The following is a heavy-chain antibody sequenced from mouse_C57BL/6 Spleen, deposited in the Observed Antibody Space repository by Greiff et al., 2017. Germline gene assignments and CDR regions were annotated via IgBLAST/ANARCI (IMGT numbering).Heavy chain of an antibody. CDR3: ARPTGTGGGVWYFGV. CDR2: ILPGSGST. Sequence: QVQLQQSGAELMKPGASVKLSCKATGYTFTGYWIEWVKQRPGHGLEWIGEILPGSGSTNSNEKFKGKATFTADTSYNTAYMQLSGLTAEDSAIYYCARPTGTGGGVWYFGVWGTGTTVTVSS. J-gene: IGHJ1*03. D-gene: IGHD4-1*02. V-gene: IGHV1-9*01. CDR1: GYTFTGYW.